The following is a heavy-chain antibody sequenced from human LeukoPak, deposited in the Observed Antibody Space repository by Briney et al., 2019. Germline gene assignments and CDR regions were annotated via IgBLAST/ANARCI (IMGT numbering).Heavy chain of an antibody. CDR2: IYYGENT. D-gene: IGHD2-15*01. CDR3: ARVGGSNYYYYGMDV. Sequence: SETLSLTCTVSGGSISSYYWSWIRQPPGKGLKWIGYIYYGENTNYNPSLKSRVTMSVDTSMNQFSLKLSSVTAADTAVYYCARVGGSNYYYYGMDVWGQGTTVTVSS. CDR1: GGSISSYY. V-gene: IGHV4-59*01. J-gene: IGHJ6*02.